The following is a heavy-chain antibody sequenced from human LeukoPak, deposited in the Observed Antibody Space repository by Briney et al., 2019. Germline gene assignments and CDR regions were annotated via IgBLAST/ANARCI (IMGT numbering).Heavy chain of an antibody. CDR3: ARDLVVYYDILTGYYPDY. Sequence: ASVKVSCKASGYTFTGYYIHWVRQAPGQGLEWMGWINPNSGGTKYAQKFQGRVTMTRDTSISTAYMELSRLRSDDTAVYYCARDLVVYYDILTGYYPDYWGQGTLVTVSS. J-gene: IGHJ4*02. CDR2: INPNSGGT. D-gene: IGHD3-9*01. CDR1: GYTFTGYY. V-gene: IGHV1-2*02.